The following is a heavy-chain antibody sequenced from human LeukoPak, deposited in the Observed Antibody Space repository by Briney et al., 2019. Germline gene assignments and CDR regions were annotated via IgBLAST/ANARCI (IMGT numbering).Heavy chain of an antibody. J-gene: IGHJ4*02. V-gene: IGHV3-48*01. D-gene: IGHD3-3*01. Sequence: PGGSLRLSCAASGFTFSTYSLNWVRQAPGKGLEWVSYISSTSNTIYYADSVKGRFTISRDNAKNSLYLQMNSLRAEDTAVYYCARGLDFWSGSYDYWGQGTRVTVSS. CDR2: ISSTSNTI. CDR3: ARGLDFWSGSYDY. CDR1: GFTFSTYS.